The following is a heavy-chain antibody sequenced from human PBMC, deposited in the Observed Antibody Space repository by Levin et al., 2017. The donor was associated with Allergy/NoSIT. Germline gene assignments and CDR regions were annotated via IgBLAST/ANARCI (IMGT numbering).Heavy chain of an antibody. CDR2: IKQDGSEK. CDR3: ARDDVGELEAPWDFDY. V-gene: IGHV3-7*01. D-gene: IGHD1-1*01. Sequence: LSLTCAASGFTFSSYWMSWVRQAPGKGLEWVANIKQDGSEKYYVDSVKGRFTISRDNAKNSLYLQMNSLRAEDTAVYYCARDDVGELEAPWDFDYWGQGTLVTVSS. J-gene: IGHJ4*02. CDR1: GFTFSSYW.